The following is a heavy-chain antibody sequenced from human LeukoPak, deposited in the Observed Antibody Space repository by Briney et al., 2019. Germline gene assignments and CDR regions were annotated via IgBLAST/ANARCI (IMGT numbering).Heavy chain of an antibody. CDR1: GYTFTSYG. Sequence: ASVKVSCKASGYTFTSYGISWVRQAPGQGLEWMGWINAGNGNTKYSQEFQGRVTITRDTSASTAYMELSSLRSEDMAVYYCARAEYSSEETGFDYWGQGTLATVSS. D-gene: IGHD6-19*01. V-gene: IGHV1-3*03. CDR3: ARAEYSSEETGFDY. CDR2: INAGNGNT. J-gene: IGHJ4*02.